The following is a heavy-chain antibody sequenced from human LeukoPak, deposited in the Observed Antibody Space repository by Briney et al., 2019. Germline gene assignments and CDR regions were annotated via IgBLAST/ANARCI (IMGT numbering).Heavy chain of an antibody. D-gene: IGHD1-26*01. CDR1: RFTVSSNY. Sequence: PGGSLRLSCAASRFTVSSNYMSWVRQAPGKGLEWVSVIYSGGSTYYADSVKGRFTISRDNSKNTLYLQMKSLRVEDTAVYYCARVSGSYFDAIDYWGQGTLVTVSS. CDR2: IYSGGST. J-gene: IGHJ4*02. CDR3: ARVSGSYFDAIDY. V-gene: IGHV3-66*01.